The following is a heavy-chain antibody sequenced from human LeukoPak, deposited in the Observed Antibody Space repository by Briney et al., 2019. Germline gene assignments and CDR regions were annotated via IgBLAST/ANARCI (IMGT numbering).Heavy chain of an antibody. CDR2: ISGSGDTT. V-gene: IGHV3-23*01. CDR3: AKDDAWLQYNY. CDR1: GFTFSSHG. Sequence: GGSLRLSCAASGFTFSSHGMNWVRQAPGKGLEWVSGISGSGDTTYYADSVKGRFTISRDKSKNTLYLQMNSLRVEDTAVFYCAKDDAWLQYNYWGQGTLVTVSS. J-gene: IGHJ4*02. D-gene: IGHD5-24*01.